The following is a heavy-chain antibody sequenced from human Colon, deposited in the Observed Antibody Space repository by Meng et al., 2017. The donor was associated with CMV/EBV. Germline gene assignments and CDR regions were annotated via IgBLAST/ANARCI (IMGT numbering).Heavy chain of an antibody. CDR2: MFPDGST. CDR1: GGSLNSYT. D-gene: IGHD1-14*01. V-gene: IGHV4-59*01. Sequence: SETLSLTCSVSGGSLNSYTWTWIRQSPGKRLEWMGVMFPDGSTNKNPSLESRVTILQDRSKNHFSLNLRSVTAADTAVYYCAGGKGDREPYDYWGQGTLVTVSS. J-gene: IGHJ4*02. CDR3: AGGKGDREPYDY.